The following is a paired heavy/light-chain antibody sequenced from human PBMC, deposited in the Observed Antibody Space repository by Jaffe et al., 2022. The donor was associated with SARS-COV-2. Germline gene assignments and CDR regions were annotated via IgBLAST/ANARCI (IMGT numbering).Light chain of an antibody. CDR1: QSVSSSY. J-gene: IGKJ1*01. Sequence: EIVLTQSPGTLSLSPGERATLSCRASQSVSSSYLAWYQQKPGQAPRLLIYDASSRATGIPDRFSGSGSGTDFTLTISRLEPEDFAVYYCQQYGSSPTWTFGQGTKVEIK. CDR2: DAS. V-gene: IGKV3-20*01. CDR3: QQYGSSPTWT.
Heavy chain of an antibody. CDR2: INHSGST. J-gene: IGHJ6*02. CDR3: ARSLQLWFAAYYGMDV. V-gene: IGHV4-34*01. CDR1: GGSFSGYY. D-gene: IGHD5-18*01. Sequence: QVQLQQWGAGLLKPSETLSLTCAVYGGSFSGYYWSWIRQPPGKGLEWIGEINHSGSTNYNPSLKSRVTMSVDTSKNQFYLKLTSVTAADTAVYYCARSLQLWFAAYYGMDVWGQGTTVTVSS.